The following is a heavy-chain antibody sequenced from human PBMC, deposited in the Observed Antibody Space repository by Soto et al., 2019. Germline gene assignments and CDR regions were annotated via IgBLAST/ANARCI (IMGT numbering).Heavy chain of an antibody. CDR2: IIPILGIA. CDR3: ARGNLDRKYCSGGSCYPSIDY. CDR1: GGTFSSYT. V-gene: IGHV1-69*02. D-gene: IGHD2-15*01. Sequence: ASVKVSCKASGGTFSSYTISWVRQAPGQGLEWMGRIIPILGIANYAQKFQGRVTITADKSTSTAYMELSSLRSEDTAVYYCARGNLDRKYCSGGSCYPSIDYWGQGTLVTVSS. J-gene: IGHJ4*02.